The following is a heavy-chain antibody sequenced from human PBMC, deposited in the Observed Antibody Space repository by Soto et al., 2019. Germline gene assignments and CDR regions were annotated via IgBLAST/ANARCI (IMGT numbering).Heavy chain of an antibody. D-gene: IGHD3-22*01. V-gene: IGHV4-34*01. Sequence: SETLSLTCDVYGGSVSGYIWTWIRQTPGKGLQWIGQINHSGSANYNPSLKSRVTISVDTSKNQFSLKLSSVTAADTAVYYCARVSMYYYDSSGYPLFDYWGQGTLVTVSS. J-gene: IGHJ4*02. CDR1: GGSVSGYI. CDR3: ARVSMYYYDSSGYPLFDY. CDR2: INHSGSA.